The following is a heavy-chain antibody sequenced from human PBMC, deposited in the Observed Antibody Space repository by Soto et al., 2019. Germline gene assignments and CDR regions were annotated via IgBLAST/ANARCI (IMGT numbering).Heavy chain of an antibody. CDR3: ADRSLGYCITTNCPPAY. CDR1: GGSFNTYA. CDR2: IIPVFGRV. J-gene: IGHJ4*02. V-gene: IGHV1-69*12. Sequence: QVQLVQSGAEVKKPGSSVRVSCKASGGSFNTYAISWVRQAPGLGLEWMGGIIPVFGRVTYAQKFQGRVTITADDYTSTAYMELSRLRSDATAIYYCADRSLGYCITTNCPPAYWGQGTLVTVSA. D-gene: IGHD2-2*01.